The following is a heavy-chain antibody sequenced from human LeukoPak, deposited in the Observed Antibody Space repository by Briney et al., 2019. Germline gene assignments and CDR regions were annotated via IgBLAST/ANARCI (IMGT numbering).Heavy chain of an antibody. CDR3: AKSGYNRFDY. D-gene: IGHD5-24*01. V-gene: IGHV3-23*01. J-gene: IGHJ4*02. Sequence: GGSLRLSCAASGFTFSSYALSWVRQAPGKGLEWVSGISGSGGSTYYADSVKGRFTISRDNSKNTLFLQMNSLRAEDTAVYYCAKSGYNRFDYWGQGTLVTVSS. CDR1: GFTFSSYA. CDR2: ISGSGGST.